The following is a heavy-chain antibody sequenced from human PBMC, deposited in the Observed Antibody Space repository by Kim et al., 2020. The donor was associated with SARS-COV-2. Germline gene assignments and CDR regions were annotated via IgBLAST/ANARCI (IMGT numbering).Heavy chain of an antibody. D-gene: IGHD3-3*01. CDR3: ARAVYYDFWSGIYYYYYGMDV. CDR1: GFTFSSYW. Sequence: GGSLRLSCAASGFTFSSYWMSWVRQAPGKGLEWVANIKQDGSEKYYVDSVKGRFTISRDNAKNSLYLQMNSLRAEDTAVYYCARAVYYDFWSGIYYYYYGMDVWGQGTTVTVSS. CDR2: IKQDGSEK. V-gene: IGHV3-7*03. J-gene: IGHJ6*02.